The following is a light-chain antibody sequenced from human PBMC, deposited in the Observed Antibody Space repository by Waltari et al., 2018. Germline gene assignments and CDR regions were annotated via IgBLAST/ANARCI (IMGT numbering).Light chain of an antibody. J-gene: IGKJ1*01. V-gene: IGKV3-15*01. CDR2: GAS. Sequence: ELVMTQSPATLSLSPGERATLSCRASQSVNINLAWYQQKPGQGPRLLIYGASTRATAIPARFSGSGSGTEFTLTISSLQSEDFAVYYCQQYNNWPPWTFGQGTKVEIK. CDR3: QQYNNWPPWT. CDR1: QSVNIN.